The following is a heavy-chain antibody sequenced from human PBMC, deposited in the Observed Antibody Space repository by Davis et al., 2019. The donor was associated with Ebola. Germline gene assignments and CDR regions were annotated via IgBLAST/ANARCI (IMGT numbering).Heavy chain of an antibody. CDR3: ARLRRIAAAGAIDP. CDR2: IYPGDSDT. Sequence: KVSCKGSGYSFTSYWIGWVRQMPGKGLEWMGIIYPGDSDTRYSPSFQGQVTISAGKSISTAYLQWSSLKASDTAMYYCARLRRIAAAGAIDPWGQGTLVTVSS. J-gene: IGHJ5*02. D-gene: IGHD6-13*01. CDR1: GYSFTSYW. V-gene: IGHV5-51*01.